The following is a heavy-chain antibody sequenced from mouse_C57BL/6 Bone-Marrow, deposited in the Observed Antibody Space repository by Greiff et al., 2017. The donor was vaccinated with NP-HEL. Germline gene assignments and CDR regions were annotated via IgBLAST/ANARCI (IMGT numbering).Heavy chain of an antibody. D-gene: IGHD1-1*01. CDR1: GYTFTSYW. Sequence: QVQLQQPGAELVKPGASVKMSCKASGYTFTSYWITCVKQRPGQGLEWIGDIYPGSGSTNYNEKFKSKATLTVDTSSSTAYMQLSSLTSEDSAVYYCARLYYYGSSPAWFAYWGQGTLVTVSA. V-gene: IGHV1-55*01. J-gene: IGHJ3*01. CDR2: IYPGSGST. CDR3: ARLYYYGSSPAWFAY.